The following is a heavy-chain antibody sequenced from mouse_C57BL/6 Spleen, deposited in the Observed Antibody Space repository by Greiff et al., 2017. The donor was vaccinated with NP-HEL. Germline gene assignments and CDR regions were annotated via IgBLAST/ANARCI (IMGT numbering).Heavy chain of an antibody. CDR1: GYTFTSYW. CDR2: IDPSDSYT. J-gene: IGHJ4*01. Sequence: QVQLQQPGAELVKPGASVKLSCKASGYTFTSYWMQWVKQRPGQGLEWIGEIDPSDSYTNYNQKFKGKATLTVDTSSSTAYMQLSSLTSEDSAVYYCARMGGSSPRYAMDYWGQGTSVTVSS. D-gene: IGHD1-1*01. CDR3: ARMGGSSPRYAMDY. V-gene: IGHV1-50*01.